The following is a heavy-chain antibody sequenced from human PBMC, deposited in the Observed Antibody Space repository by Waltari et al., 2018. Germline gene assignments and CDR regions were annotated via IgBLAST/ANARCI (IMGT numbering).Heavy chain of an antibody. J-gene: IGHJ4*02. CDR1: GYSISSGYY. Sequence: QVQLQESGPGLVKPSETLSLTCAVSGYSISSGYYWGWIRQPPGKGLEWIGSIYHSGSTYYNPSLKRRVTISVDTSKNQFSLKLSSVTAADTAVYYCARDWTTVRSHGKTVDYWGQGTLVTVSS. CDR2: IYHSGST. V-gene: IGHV4-38-2*02. CDR3: ARDWTTVRSHGKTVDY. D-gene: IGHD4-17*01.